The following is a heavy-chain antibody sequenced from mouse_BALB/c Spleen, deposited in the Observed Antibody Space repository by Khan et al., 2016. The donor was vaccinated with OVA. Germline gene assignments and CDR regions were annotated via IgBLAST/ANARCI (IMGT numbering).Heavy chain of an antibody. V-gene: IGHV3-2*02. J-gene: IGHJ4*01. Sequence: EVKLQESGPGLVKPSQSLSLTCTVTGYSITSDYAWNWIRQFPGNKLEWMGYISYSGSTSYNPSLRSRISITRDTSKNQFFLQLNSVTTEDTATFYCARLNYYGYAMDYWGQGTSVTVSS. CDR1: GYSITSDYA. CDR2: ISYSGST. CDR3: ARLNYYGYAMDY. D-gene: IGHD1-1*01.